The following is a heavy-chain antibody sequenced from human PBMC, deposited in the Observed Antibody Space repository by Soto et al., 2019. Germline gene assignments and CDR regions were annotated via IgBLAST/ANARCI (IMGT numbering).Heavy chain of an antibody. D-gene: IGHD2-15*01. CDR2: MSYSGTT. CDR1: GGSISSGDYY. J-gene: IGHJ3*02. Sequence: QVQLQESGPGLVKPSQTLSLTCTVSGGSISSGDYYWSWIRQHPGQGLEWIAYMSYSGTTHYNPSLKTRVIISLDTSTNQFSLKLSSVTAADTAVYFCARYCSGGACQYAFDIWGQGTMVTVSS. CDR3: ARYCSGGACQYAFDI. V-gene: IGHV4-31*03.